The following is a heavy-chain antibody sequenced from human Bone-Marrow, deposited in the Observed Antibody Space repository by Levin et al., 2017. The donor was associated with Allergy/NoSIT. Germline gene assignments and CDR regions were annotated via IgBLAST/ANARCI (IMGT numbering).Heavy chain of an antibody. CDR1: GFTFRTYG. V-gene: IGHV3-30*03. J-gene: IGHJ4*02. Sequence: GESLKISCEASGFTFRTYGMQWVRQAPGKGLEWVALITSAGSNIYYADSVKGRFTISRDDSKNTLYLQMTSLRAEDTAFYYCVRGAQDYWGQGTLVTVSS. CDR3: VRGAQDY. CDR2: ITSAGSNI.